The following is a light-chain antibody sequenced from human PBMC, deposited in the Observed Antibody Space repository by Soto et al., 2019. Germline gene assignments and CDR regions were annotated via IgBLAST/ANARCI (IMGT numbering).Light chain of an antibody. CDR1: QSVSDNY. CDR3: QQYGSSPRT. Sequence: IVLTQSPGTLSLSPGERATLSCRASQSVSDNYLAWFQQKPGQAPRLLIHGASSRATGIPDRFSGSGSGTDFTLTISRLEPEDFAVYYCQQYGSSPRTFGQGTKVEIK. J-gene: IGKJ1*01. V-gene: IGKV3-20*01. CDR2: GAS.